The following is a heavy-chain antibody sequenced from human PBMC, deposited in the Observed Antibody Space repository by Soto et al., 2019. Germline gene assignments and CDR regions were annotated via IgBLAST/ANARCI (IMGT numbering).Heavy chain of an antibody. J-gene: IGHJ4*02. V-gene: IGHV3-23*01. D-gene: IGHD2-21*02. CDR3: ARIGPYCGGDCYPDFDF. CDR2: VSGSGGGT. CDR1: GFTFNTYG. Sequence: EVQLLESGGGLVQPGGSLTLSCAASGFTFNTYGMTWVRQAPGKGLEWVSTVSGSGGGTYYADSVKGRFTISRVNSKSPMYLQMSNLTAEDTAVYFCARIGPYCGGDCYPDFDFWGLGTPVTVSS.